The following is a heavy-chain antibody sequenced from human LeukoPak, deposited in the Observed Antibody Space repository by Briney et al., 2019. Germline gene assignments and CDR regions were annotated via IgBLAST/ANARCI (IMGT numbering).Heavy chain of an antibody. J-gene: IGHJ4*02. V-gene: IGHV3-48*03. CDR2: ISSSGSTI. CDR3: ARLGAQYYDYVWGSYRPLALDY. Sequence: PGGSLRLSCAASGFTFSSYEMNWVRQAPGKGLEWVSYISSSGSTIYYADSVKGRFTISRDNATNSLYLQMNSLRAEDTAVYYCARLGAQYYDYVWGSYRPLALDYWGQGTLVTVSS. CDR1: GFTFSSYE. D-gene: IGHD3-16*02.